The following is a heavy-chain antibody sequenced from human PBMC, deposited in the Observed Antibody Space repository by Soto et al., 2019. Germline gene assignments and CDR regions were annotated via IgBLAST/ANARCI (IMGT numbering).Heavy chain of an antibody. D-gene: IGHD3-3*01. CDR3: ARSAITLFGVVSIPPHYCSEMDV. CDR1: GGTFNRYA. V-gene: IGHV1-69*01. J-gene: IGHJ6*02. CDR2: IIPIFGIG. Sequence: QVQLVQSGAEVKKPGSSVKVSCKASGGTFNRYAISWVRQAPGQGLEWMGGIIPIFGIGNDAQRFQGRVTITADEPTGTAYMELSSLRPEDTGVYYCARSAITLFGVVSIPPHYCSEMDVWGQGTTVTVSS.